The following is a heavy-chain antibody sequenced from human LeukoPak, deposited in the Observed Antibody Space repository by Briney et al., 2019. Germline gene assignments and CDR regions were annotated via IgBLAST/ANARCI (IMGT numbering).Heavy chain of an antibody. D-gene: IGHD3-22*01. J-gene: IGHJ4*02. CDR2: IRSKPNNYAT. V-gene: IGHV3-73*01. CDR3: AKDPYYYDSSGYYPTYYFDY. Sequence: GGSLRLSCAASGFTFSDSAMHWVRQASGKGLEWVGRIRSKPNNYATAYAASVEGRFTISRDDSKNTAYLQMNSLRAEDTAVYYCAKDPYYYDSSGYYPTYYFDYWGQGTLVTVSS. CDR1: GFTFSDSA.